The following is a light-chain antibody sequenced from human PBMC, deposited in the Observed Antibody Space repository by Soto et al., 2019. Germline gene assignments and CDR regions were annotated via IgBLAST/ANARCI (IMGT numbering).Light chain of an antibody. CDR2: QDN. Sequence: ELTQPPSVSVSPGQTASITCSGDKLGDKYACWYQQKPGQSPVLVIYQDNKRPSGIPERFSGSNSGNTATLTISGTQAMDEADYYCQAWDSSTGVFGTGTKVTIL. CDR1: KLGDKY. V-gene: IGLV3-1*01. CDR3: QAWDSSTGV. J-gene: IGLJ1*01.